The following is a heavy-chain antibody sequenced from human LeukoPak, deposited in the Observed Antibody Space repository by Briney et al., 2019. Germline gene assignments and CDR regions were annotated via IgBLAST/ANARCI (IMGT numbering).Heavy chain of an antibody. J-gene: IGHJ4*02. V-gene: IGHV3-15*01. CDR3: VRVVTKSSGWYHFDN. CDR1: GFTFTYAW. D-gene: IGHD6-13*01. Sequence: GGSLRLSCAASGFTFTYAWMSWVRQAPGKGLELVGLIKTPGEGGATDYAAPVKGRFTISRDDSKNSLYLQSNSLKTEDTAVYYCVRVVTKSSGWYHFDNWGQGTLVTVSS. CDR2: IKTPGEGGAT.